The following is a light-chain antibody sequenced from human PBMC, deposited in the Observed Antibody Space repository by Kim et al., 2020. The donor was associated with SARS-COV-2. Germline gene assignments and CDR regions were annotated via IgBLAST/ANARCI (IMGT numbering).Light chain of an antibody. Sequence: EMGLTQFPATPPLSPGERATLSCRASQSINSNYLAWYQQKPGQAPRLLIYAVFTRATGIPDRFSGSGSGTDFTLIISRLEPEDFAIYYCQHYGGSLFTFGQGTKLEI. CDR3: QHYGGSLFT. CDR1: QSINSNY. CDR2: AVF. V-gene: IGKV3-20*01. J-gene: IGKJ2*01.